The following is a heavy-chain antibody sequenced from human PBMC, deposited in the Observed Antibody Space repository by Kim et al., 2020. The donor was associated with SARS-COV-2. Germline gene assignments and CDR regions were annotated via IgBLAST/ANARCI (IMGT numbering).Heavy chain of an antibody. J-gene: IGHJ5*02. V-gene: IGHV4-39*02. Sequence: SETLSLTCTVSGGSINNSSYYWGWIRQPPGKGLEWIGSVYYSGTTYYTPSLKSRVTISVDTSNNHFSLRLSSVTAADTAVYYCARLRSGVGWFDPWGHGTLVTVSS. D-gene: IGHD5-12*01. CDR2: VYYSGTT. CDR1: GGSINNSSYY. CDR3: ARLRSGVGWFDP.